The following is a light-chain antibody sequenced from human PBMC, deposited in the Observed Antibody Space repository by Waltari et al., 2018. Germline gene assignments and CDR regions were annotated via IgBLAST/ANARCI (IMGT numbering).Light chain of an antibody. CDR3: QQRSKWPPGFT. CDR1: QSVNRY. Sequence: EIVLPQSPATLSLSPGERATLSCRASQSVNRYLAWYQQKPGQAPRLLIYDASNRATGIPARFSGSGSGTDFTLTISSLEPEDFAVYYCQQRSKWPPGFTFGPGTKVDIK. CDR2: DAS. V-gene: IGKV3-11*01. J-gene: IGKJ3*01.